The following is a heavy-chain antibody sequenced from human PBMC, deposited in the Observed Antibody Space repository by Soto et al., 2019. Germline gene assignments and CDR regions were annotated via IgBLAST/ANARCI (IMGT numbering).Heavy chain of an antibody. Sequence: GGSLRLSCAASRFTFSSYAMCWVRQAPGKGLEWVSSISVSGGSTYYADSVKGRFTISRDNSKNTLYPQMNSLRAEDTAVYYCAKDGYSITRNKPLDYWGQGTMVTVYS. D-gene: IGHD2-2*01. CDR3: AKDGYSITRNKPLDY. J-gene: IGHJ4*02. CDR2: ISVSGGST. V-gene: IGHV3-23*01. CDR1: RFTFSSYA.